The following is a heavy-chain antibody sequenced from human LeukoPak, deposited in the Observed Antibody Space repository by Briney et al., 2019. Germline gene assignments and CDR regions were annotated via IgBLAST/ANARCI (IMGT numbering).Heavy chain of an antibody. D-gene: IGHD6-6*01. Sequence: SETLSLTCAVYGGSLSGYYWCWIRQPPGKGLEWIGEINHSGSTNYNPSLKSRVTISVDTSKNQFSLKLSSVTAADTAVYYCARGPIRQLVRVILWDYWGQGTLVTVSS. CDR1: GGSLSGYY. CDR2: INHSGST. J-gene: IGHJ4*02. V-gene: IGHV4-34*01. CDR3: ARGPIRQLVRVILWDY.